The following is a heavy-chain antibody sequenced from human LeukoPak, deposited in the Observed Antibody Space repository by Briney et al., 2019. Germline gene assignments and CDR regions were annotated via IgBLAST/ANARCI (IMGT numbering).Heavy chain of an antibody. J-gene: IGHJ5*02. D-gene: IGHD2-2*01. CDR1: GYTFTSYG. V-gene: IGHV1-18*01. Sequence: ASVKVSCKASGYTFTSYGISWVRQAPGQGLEWMGWISAYNGNTNYAQKLQGRVTMTTDTSTSTAYMELRSLRSDDTAVYYCARRYCSSTSCPYNWFDPWGQGTLVTVSS. CDR2: ISAYNGNT. CDR3: ARRYCSSTSCPYNWFDP.